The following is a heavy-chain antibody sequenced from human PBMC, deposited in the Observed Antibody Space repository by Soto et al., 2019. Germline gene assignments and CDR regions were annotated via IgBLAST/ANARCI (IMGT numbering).Heavy chain of an antibody. V-gene: IGHV4-59*01. CDR2: IYYSGGT. D-gene: IGHD5-12*01. Sequence: QVQLQESGSGLVKPSETLSLTCTVSGGSINNYYWSWIRQPPGKGLEWIGYIYYSGGTNYNPSLKSRVTTSVDTSNSQFSLKLSSVTAADTAVYYCARRYSGYDDAFDIWGQGTMVTVSS. J-gene: IGHJ3*02. CDR3: ARRYSGYDDAFDI. CDR1: GGSINNYY.